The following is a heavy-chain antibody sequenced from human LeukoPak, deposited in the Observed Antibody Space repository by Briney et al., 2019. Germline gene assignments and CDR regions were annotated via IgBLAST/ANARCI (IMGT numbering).Heavy chain of an antibody. CDR1: GYNFANYW. CDR2: IFPRDSDT. V-gene: IGHV5-51*01. CDR3: ARPQYSGYERPFDY. J-gene: IGHJ4*02. Sequence: GESLKISCKGSGYNFANYWIGWVRQMPGKGLEWLGIIFPRDSDTRYSPSFQGQVTISADKSINTAFLQWSSLKASDTAMYYCARPQYSGYERPFDYWGQGTLVTVSS. D-gene: IGHD5-12*01.